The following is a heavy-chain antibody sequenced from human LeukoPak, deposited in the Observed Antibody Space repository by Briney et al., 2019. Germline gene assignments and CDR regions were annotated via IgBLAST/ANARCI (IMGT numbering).Heavy chain of an antibody. D-gene: IGHD6-13*01. CDR3: ARPYTTSWYGYYYGMDV. CDR1: GFTFSRYW. CDR2: INQDESEK. V-gene: IGHV3-7*01. J-gene: IGHJ6*02. Sequence: PGGSLRLSCETSGFTFSRYWMNWVRQAPGKGLEWVANINQDESEKYYADSVKGRFTISRDNAKNSLHLQMNGLRAEDTAVYFCARPYTTSWYGYYYGMDVWGQGTTVTVSS.